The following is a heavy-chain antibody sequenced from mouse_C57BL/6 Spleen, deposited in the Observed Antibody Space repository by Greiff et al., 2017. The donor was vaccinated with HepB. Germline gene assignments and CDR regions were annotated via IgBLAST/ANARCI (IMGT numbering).Heavy chain of an antibody. CDR1: GYTFTSYW. J-gene: IGHJ2*01. D-gene: IGHD4-1*01. V-gene: IGHV1-50*01. CDR2: IDPSDSYT. CDR3: ASLTGTAYYFDY. Sequence: QVQLQQPGAELVKPGASVKLSCKASGYTFTSYWMQWVKQRPGQGLEWIGEIDPSDSYTNYNQKFKGKATLTVDTSSSTAYMQLSSLTSEDSAVYYCASLTGTAYYFDYWGQGTTLTVSS.